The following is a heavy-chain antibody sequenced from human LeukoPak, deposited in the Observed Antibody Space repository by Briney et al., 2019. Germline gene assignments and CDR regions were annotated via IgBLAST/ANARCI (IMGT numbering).Heavy chain of an antibody. D-gene: IGHD1-1*01. V-gene: IGHV1-8*01. CDR3: VRVPQRVPHNWFDP. Sequence: ASVKVCCKASGYTFTSNDINWVRQATGQGVEWMGWMNPHSASVGYAQKFQGRVIMTWDTSISTAYMELSSLTSDDTAVYYCVRVPQRVPHNWFDPWGQGTLVTVSS. CDR2: MNPHSASV. CDR1: GYTFTSND. J-gene: IGHJ5*02.